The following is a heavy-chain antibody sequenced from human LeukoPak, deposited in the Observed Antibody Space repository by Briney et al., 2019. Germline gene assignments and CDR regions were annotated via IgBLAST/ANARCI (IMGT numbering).Heavy chain of an antibody. CDR1: GGSISSSNW. D-gene: IGHD6-13*01. V-gene: IGHV4-4*02. Sequence: SETLSLTCAVSGGSISSSNWWSWVRQPPGKGLEWIGEIYHSGSTNYNPSLKSRVTISVDKSKNQFSLKLSSVTAADTPVYYCARTEIAAAGTSSDYWGQGTLVTVSS. J-gene: IGHJ4*02. CDR3: ARTEIAAAGTSSDY. CDR2: IYHSGST.